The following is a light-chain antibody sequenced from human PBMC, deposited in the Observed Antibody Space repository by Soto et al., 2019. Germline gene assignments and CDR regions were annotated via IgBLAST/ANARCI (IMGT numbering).Light chain of an antibody. CDR1: QSISTF. CDR2: AAS. CDR3: QQSYTTPRT. J-gene: IGKJ1*01. V-gene: IGKV1-39*01. Sequence: DIQMTQSPSSLSASVGDRVSVTCRESQSISTFLNWYQQRPGEAPKLLIYAASSLQSGVPSRFSGSGSGADFTLTIGSLQPEDFSTYYCQQSYTTPRTFGQGTKVEVK.